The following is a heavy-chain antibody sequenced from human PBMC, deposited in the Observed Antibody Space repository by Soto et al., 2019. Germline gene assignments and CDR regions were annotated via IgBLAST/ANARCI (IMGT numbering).Heavy chain of an antibody. CDR1: GFSFSTYA. CDR3: ARDVLTQYYFDY. V-gene: IGHV3-30*04. D-gene: IGHD3-22*01. J-gene: IGHJ4*02. Sequence: QVQLVESGGGVVQPGRSLRLSCAASGFSFSTYAIHWVRQAPGKGLEWVAVISYDGRSQYYADSVKGRFTISRDDSKNTLYLQMDSLRAEDTAVYYCARDVLTQYYFDYWGQGTLVTVSS. CDR2: ISYDGRSQ.